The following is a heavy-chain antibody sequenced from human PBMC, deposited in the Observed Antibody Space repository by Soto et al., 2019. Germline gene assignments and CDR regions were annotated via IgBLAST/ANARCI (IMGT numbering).Heavy chain of an antibody. V-gene: IGHV3-43*01. Sequence: EVQLVESGGDVVQPGLSLRLSCAASGFTFEDYTIHWVRQAPGKALEWVSLISWDGGTTYYRKSVRGRFTISRDNSKNSLYLQMNSLRPEDTALYYCAKDGSQKDDDGNWLGSWGQGTLVTVSS. J-gene: IGHJ5*01. CDR1: GFTFEDYT. CDR3: AKDGSQKDDDGNWLGS. D-gene: IGHD3-16*01. CDR2: ISWDGGTT.